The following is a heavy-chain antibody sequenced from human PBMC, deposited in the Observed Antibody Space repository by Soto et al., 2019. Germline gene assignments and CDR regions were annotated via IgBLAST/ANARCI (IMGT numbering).Heavy chain of an antibody. Sequence: GGSPRLSCAASGFNFSNYAMTWVRQAPGRGLEWVSAVSATGGSTYYADSVKGRFTISRDNSKNTLYLQKNSLRAEDTAVYYCATDSSASCYSPIDYWGLGTLVTASS. D-gene: IGHD2-2*01. V-gene: IGHV3-23*01. J-gene: IGHJ4*02. CDR3: ATDSSASCYSPIDY. CDR1: GFNFSNYA. CDR2: VSATGGST.